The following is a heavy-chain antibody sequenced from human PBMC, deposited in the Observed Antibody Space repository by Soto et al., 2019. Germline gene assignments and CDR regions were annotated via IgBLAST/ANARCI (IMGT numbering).Heavy chain of an antibody. CDR3: ARDRRVWGLVVVAARDDYYYYGMDV. CDR1: GFTFSSYW. Sequence: EVQLVESGGGLVQPGGSLRLSCAASGFTFSSYWMHWVRQAPGKGLVRVSRINSDGSSTSYADSVKGRFTISRDNAKNTLYLQMNSLRADDTAVYYCARDRRVWGLVVVAARDDYYYYGMDVWGQGTTVTVSS. J-gene: IGHJ6*02. V-gene: IGHV3-74*01. CDR2: INSDGSST. D-gene: IGHD2-15*01.